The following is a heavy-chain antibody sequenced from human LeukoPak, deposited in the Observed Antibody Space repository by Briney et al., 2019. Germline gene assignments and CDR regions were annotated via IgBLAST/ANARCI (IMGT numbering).Heavy chain of an antibody. V-gene: IGHV4-39*07. CDR3: ARGISGNQIDAFDI. CDR2: IYYSGST. CDR1: GGSISSNSYY. Sequence: SETLSLTCAVSGGSISSNSYYWGRIRQPPGKGLECIGIIYYSGSTYYNPSLKSRVTISEDTSKNQFSLKLSSVTAADTAVYYCARGISGNQIDAFDIWGQGTMVTVSS. J-gene: IGHJ3*02.